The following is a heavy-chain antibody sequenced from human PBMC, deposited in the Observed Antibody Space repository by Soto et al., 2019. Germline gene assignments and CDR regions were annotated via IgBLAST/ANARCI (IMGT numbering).Heavy chain of an antibody. CDR1: RYTFTNYA. V-gene: IGHV1-3*01. CDR3: ARGERYYYDSSGYFGFDY. Sequence: QVQLVQSGAEVKKPGASVKVSYKASRYTFTNYAMHWVRQAPGQRLEWMGWINAGNGNTKYSQKFQGRVTFTRDTSATTAYMELNSLRSEDTAVYYCARGERYYYDSSGYFGFDYWGQGTLVTVSS. J-gene: IGHJ4*02. D-gene: IGHD3-22*01. CDR2: INAGNGNT.